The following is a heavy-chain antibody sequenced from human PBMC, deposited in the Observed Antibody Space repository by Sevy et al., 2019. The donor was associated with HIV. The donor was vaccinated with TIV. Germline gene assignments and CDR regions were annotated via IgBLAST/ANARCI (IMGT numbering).Heavy chain of an antibody. CDR3: ADSTGEGFDY. Sequence: ASVKVSCKASGGTFSRYASSWVRQAPGQGLEWMGGIIPVFGIARYAQKFQDIVTITADESTSTIYMELSSLRSEDTAVYYCADSTGEGFDYWGQGTLVTVSS. CDR2: IIPVFGIA. CDR1: GGTFSRYA. J-gene: IGHJ4*02. V-gene: IGHV1-69*13. D-gene: IGHD7-27*01.